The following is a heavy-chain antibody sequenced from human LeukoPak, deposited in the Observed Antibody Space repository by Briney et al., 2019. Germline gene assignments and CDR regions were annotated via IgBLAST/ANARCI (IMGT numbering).Heavy chain of an antibody. CDR3: AKDLGRYRNNFFDY. V-gene: IGHV3-15*01. CDR1: GFTFSNAW. CDR2: IKSKTDGGTT. Sequence: GGSLRLSCAASGFTFSNAWMSWVRQAPGKGLEWVGRIKSKTDGGTTDYAAPVKGRFTISRDDSKNTLYLQMNSLKTEDTAVYYCAKDLGRYRNNFFDYWGQGNLVTVSS. D-gene: IGHD1-26*01. J-gene: IGHJ4*02.